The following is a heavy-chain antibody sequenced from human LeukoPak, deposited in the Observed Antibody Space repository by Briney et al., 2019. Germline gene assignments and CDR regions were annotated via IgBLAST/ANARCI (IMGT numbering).Heavy chain of an antibody. CDR3: ARIVVPDTYYFDY. J-gene: IGHJ4*02. V-gene: IGHV3-7*01. D-gene: IGHD2-2*01. Sequence: GGSLRLSCAASGFTFSSHWMSWVRQAPGKGLEWVANIKQDGSEKYYVDSVKGRFTISRDNAKNSLYLQMNSLRAEDTAVYYCARIVVPDTYYFDYWGQGTLVTVSS. CDR1: GFTFSSHW. CDR2: IKQDGSEK.